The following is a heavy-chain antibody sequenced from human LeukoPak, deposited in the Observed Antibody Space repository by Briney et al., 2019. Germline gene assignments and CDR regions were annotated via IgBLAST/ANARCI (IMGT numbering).Heavy chain of an antibody. Sequence: ASVKVSCKASGYTFTGYYMHWVRQAPGQGLEWMGWINPNSGGTNYAQKFQGRVTVTRDTSISTAYMELSRLRSDDTAVYYCARAPGSGNDYYYYYMDVWGKGTTVTISS. D-gene: IGHD3-10*01. CDR3: ARAPGSGNDYYYYYMDV. V-gene: IGHV1-2*02. CDR1: GYTFTGYY. CDR2: INPNSGGT. J-gene: IGHJ6*03.